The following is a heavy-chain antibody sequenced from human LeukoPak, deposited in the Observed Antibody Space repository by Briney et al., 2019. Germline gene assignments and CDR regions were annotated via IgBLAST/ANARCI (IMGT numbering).Heavy chain of an antibody. CDR2: IYYSGIT. V-gene: IGHV4-39*07. D-gene: IGHD3-16*01. CDR3: ARVPYWGDFSVGAFDI. J-gene: IGHJ3*02. CDR1: GDSITTTDHY. Sequence: SETLPLTCTVSGDSITTTDHYWGWIRQSPDKGLEWIGNIYYSGITDNNPSLKSRVTMSVDTSKNQFSLKLSSVTAADTAVYYCARVPYWGDFSVGAFDIWGQGTMVTVSS.